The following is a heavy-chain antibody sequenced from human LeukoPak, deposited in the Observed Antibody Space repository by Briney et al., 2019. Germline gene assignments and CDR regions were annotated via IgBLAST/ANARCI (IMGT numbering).Heavy chain of an antibody. CDR2: IYYSGST. CDR1: GGSISSGGYY. CDR3: ARRRGYYDFWSGYYEVGEIDY. D-gene: IGHD3-3*01. Sequence: PSETLSLTRTVSGGSISSGGYYWSWIRQHPGKGLEWIGYIYYSGSTYYSPSLKSRVTISVDTSKNQFSLKLSSVTAADTAVYYCARRRGYYDFWSGYYEVGEIDYWAREPWSPSPQ. J-gene: IGHJ4*02. V-gene: IGHV4-31*03.